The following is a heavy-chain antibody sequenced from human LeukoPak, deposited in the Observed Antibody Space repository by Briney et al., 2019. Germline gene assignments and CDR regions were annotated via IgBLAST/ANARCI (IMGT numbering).Heavy chain of an antibody. CDR3: ARTRITMIVNDAFDI. J-gene: IGHJ3*02. Sequence: GESLKISCKGSGYSFTSYWISWVRQMPGKGLEWTGRIDPSDSYTNYSPSFQGHVTISADKSISTAYLQWSSLKASDTAMYYCARTRITMIVNDAFDIWGQGTMVTVSS. CDR2: IDPSDSYT. D-gene: IGHD3-22*01. CDR1: GYSFTSYW. V-gene: IGHV5-10-1*01.